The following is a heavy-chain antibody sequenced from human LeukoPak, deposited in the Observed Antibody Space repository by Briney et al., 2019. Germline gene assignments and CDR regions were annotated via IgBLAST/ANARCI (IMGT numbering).Heavy chain of an antibody. CDR3: ARGQLDYSNARGYYYYMDV. D-gene: IGHD4-11*01. J-gene: IGHJ6*03. Sequence: SETLSLTCTVSGASMSNSFWSSIRQPAGKGLEWIGRIYTSGTTNYNPSLKSRVTLSVDTSNNHFSLTLTSVTAADTALYYCARGQLDYSNARGYYYYMDVWGKGTTVTVSS. CDR2: IYTSGTT. V-gene: IGHV4-4*07. CDR1: GASMSNSF.